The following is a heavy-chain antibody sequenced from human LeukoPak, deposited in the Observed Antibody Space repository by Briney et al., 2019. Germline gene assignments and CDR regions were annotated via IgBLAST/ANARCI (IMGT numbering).Heavy chain of an antibody. CDR3: ARDRMYSHTPNFVY. J-gene: IGHJ4*02. Sequence: GGSLRLSCAASGFTFSSYWMSWARQAPGKGLEWVANIKQDGSEKYYVDSVKGRFTISRDNAKKSMYLQMNSLRAEDTAVYYCARDRMYSHTPNFVYWGQGTLVTVSS. D-gene: IGHD6-13*01. CDR2: IKQDGSEK. CDR1: GFTFSSYW. V-gene: IGHV3-7*01.